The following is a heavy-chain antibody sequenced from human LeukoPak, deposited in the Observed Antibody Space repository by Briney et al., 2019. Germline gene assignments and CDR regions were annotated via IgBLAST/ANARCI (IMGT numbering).Heavy chain of an antibody. D-gene: IGHD1-1*01. J-gene: IGHJ4*02. CDR1: GFTFSSYA. CDR3: AKAEGRNWNDGFGFVY. CDR2: ISGSGGST. Sequence: GGSLRLSCAASGFTFSSYAMSWVRQAPGKGLEWVSVISGSGGSTYYADSVKGRFTISRDNSKNTLYLQMNSLRAEDTAVYYCAKAEGRNWNDGFGFVYWGQGTLVTVSS. V-gene: IGHV3-23*01.